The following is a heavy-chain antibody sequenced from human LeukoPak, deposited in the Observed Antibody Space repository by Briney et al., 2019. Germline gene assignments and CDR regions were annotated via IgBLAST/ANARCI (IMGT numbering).Heavy chain of an antibody. Sequence: SQTLSLTCAVSGGSISSGGYSWSWIRQPPGKGLEWIGYIYHSGSTYYNPSLKSRVTISVDRSKNQFSLKLSSVTAADTAVYXXXXXXXXYDFWSGSIDYWGQGTLVTVSS. D-gene: IGHD3-3*01. CDR1: GGSISSGGYS. CDR3: XXXXXXYDFWSGSIDY. J-gene: IGHJ4*02. V-gene: IGHV4-30-2*01. CDR2: IYHSGST.